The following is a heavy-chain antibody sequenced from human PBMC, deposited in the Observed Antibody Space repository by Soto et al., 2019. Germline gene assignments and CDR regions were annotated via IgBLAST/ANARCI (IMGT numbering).Heavy chain of an antibody. J-gene: IGHJ4*02. D-gene: IGHD2-15*01. CDR1: GDSVSSNNAA. CDR2: TYYRSRWYN. Sequence: SQTLSLTCAISGDSVSSNNAAWNWIRQSPSRGLEWLGRTYYRSRWYNDYAVSVKSRITVNPDTSKNQFSLQLTSVTAEDTAVYYCARSLPRGYCSGGSCSRYSSYFDYWGQGTLVTVSS. V-gene: IGHV6-1*01. CDR3: ARSLPRGYCSGGSCSRYSSYFDY.